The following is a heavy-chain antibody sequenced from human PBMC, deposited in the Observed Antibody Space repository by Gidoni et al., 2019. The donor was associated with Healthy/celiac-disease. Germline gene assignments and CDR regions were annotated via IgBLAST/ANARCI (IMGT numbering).Heavy chain of an antibody. V-gene: IGHV4-39*01. CDR3: ARSTTGTTGSFDY. D-gene: IGHD1-1*01. CDR1: GGSISSSSYY. J-gene: IGHJ4*02. CDR2: IYYSGST. Sequence: QLQLQESGPGLVKPSETLSLTCPVSGGSISSSSYYWGWIRQPPGKGLEWIGSIYYSGSTYYNPSLKSRVTISVDTSKNQFSLKLSSVTAADTAVYYCARSTTGTTGSFDYWGQGTLVTVSS.